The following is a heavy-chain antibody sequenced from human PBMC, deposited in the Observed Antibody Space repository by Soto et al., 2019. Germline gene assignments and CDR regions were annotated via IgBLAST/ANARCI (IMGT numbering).Heavy chain of an antibody. CDR3: ARDGGVGAATGPYYYYYMDV. CDR1: GYTFTGYY. D-gene: IGHD2-15*01. J-gene: IGHJ6*03. V-gene: IGHV1-2*04. Sequence: QVQLVQSGAEVKKPGASVKVSCKASGYTFTGYYMHWVRQAPGQGLEWMGWINPNSGGTNYAQKFQGWVTMTRDTSISTAYSELSRLRSDDTAVYYCARDGGVGAATGPYYYYYMDVWGKGTTVTVSS. CDR2: INPNSGGT.